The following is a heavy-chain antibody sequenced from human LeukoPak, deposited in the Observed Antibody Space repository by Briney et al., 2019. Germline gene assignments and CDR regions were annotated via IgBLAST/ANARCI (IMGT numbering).Heavy chain of an antibody. D-gene: IGHD2-15*01. Sequence: ASVKVSCKASGYTFTSYYMHWVRQAPGQGLEWMGIINPSGGSTSYAQKFQGRVTMTRDTSTSTVYIELSSLRSEDTAVYYCAREYPGGGVVVVAARDPRGYFDLWGRGTLVTVSS. CDR2: INPSGGST. J-gene: IGHJ2*01. CDR3: AREYPGGGVVVVAARDPRGYFDL. CDR1: GYTFTSYY. V-gene: IGHV1-46*01.